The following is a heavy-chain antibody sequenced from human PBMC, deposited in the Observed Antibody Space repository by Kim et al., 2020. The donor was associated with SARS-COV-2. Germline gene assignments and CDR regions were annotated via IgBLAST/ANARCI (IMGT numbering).Heavy chain of an antibody. V-gene: IGHV3-15*01. CDR2: DGVTR. J-gene: IGHJ5*02. Sequence: DGVTRDYAAPVKGRFTFSRDDSKNTVYLQMNSLKIEDTALYYCATSSFDRWGQGTLVIVSS. CDR3: ATSSFDR.